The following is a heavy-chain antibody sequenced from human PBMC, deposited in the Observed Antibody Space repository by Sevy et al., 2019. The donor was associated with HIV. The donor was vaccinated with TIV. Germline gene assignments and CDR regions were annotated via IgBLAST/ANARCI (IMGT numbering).Heavy chain of an antibody. CDR2: IYYSGST. D-gene: IGHD3-10*01. Sequence: SETLSLTCTVSGGSISSYYWSWIRQPPGKGLEWIGYIYYSGSTNYNPSLKSRVTISVDTSKNQFSLKLSSVTAADTAVYYCAIGGNGPDMVRGVMAYFDYWGQGTLVTVSS. CDR1: GGSISSYY. CDR3: AIGGNGPDMVRGVMAYFDY. J-gene: IGHJ4*02. V-gene: IGHV4-59*01.